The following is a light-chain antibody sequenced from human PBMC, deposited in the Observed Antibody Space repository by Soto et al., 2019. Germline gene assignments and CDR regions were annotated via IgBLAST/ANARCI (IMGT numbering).Light chain of an antibody. V-gene: IGKV3-15*01. J-gene: IGKJ5*01. CDR3: QQYNNWPIT. CDR1: QSVSRY. CDR2: GAS. Sequence: EVDLTQSPATLSVSLVERATLSCRASQSVSRYLAWYQQKLGQAPRLLIYGASTRATGIAARFSGSGSGTEFTLTISSLQSEDFAVYYCQQYNNWPITFGQGTRLEIK.